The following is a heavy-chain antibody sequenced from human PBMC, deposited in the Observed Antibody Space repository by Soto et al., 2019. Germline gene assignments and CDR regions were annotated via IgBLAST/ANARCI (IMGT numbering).Heavy chain of an antibody. V-gene: IGHV3-23*01. D-gene: IGHD3-9*01. CDR3: AKHPSPYYDILTDVPEYFQH. J-gene: IGHJ1*01. CDR1: GFTFSTFA. Sequence: EVQLLESGGGLVQPGGSLRLSCAASGFTFSTFAMSWVRQAPGKGLEWVSTIVGSGDRTNYADSVKGRFTISRDNSRNTLYLQMNNLRAEDTAVYYCAKHPSPYYDILTDVPEYFQHWGQGSLVTVSP. CDR2: IVGSGDRT.